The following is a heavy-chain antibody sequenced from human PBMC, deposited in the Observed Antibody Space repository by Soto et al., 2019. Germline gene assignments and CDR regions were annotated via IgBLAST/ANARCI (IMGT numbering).Heavy chain of an antibody. CDR3: AKYGCSSTACQCDY. CDR1: GFTLSSYA. Sequence: PGGSLRLSCAASGFTLSSYAMIWVRQAPGKGLEWVSAISGSGAYTYYANSVKGRFTISRDNSKNTLYLQLNSLRAEDTAVYYCAKYGCSSTACQCDYWGQGTRVTVSS. CDR2: ISGSGAYT. J-gene: IGHJ4*02. V-gene: IGHV3-23*01. D-gene: IGHD2-2*01.